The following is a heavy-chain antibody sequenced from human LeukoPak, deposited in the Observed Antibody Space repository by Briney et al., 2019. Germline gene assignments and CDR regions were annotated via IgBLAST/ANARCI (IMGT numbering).Heavy chain of an antibody. D-gene: IGHD3-22*01. Sequence: GGSLRLSCTASGFTFSSSWMHWVRQAPGKGLMWVSRISPDGSNTSHADSVQGRFTISRDNAKNTLYLQMNSLRAEDTAVYYCTRAMTRGYYYDMDVWGQGTTVTVSS. CDR1: GFTFSSSW. V-gene: IGHV3-74*01. J-gene: IGHJ6*02. CDR3: TRAMTRGYYYDMDV. CDR2: ISPDGSNT.